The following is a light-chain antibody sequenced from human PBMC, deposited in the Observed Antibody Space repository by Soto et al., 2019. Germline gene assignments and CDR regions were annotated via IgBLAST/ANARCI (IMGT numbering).Light chain of an antibody. CDR3: QQYNTWLWT. J-gene: IGKJ1*01. CDR2: GAS. Sequence: EVVMTQSPATLSVSPGERVTLSCRASQSINAHLAWYQQKPGQAPRLLIHGASTRATGIPARFSGSGFGTEFILTFSSRQSEDFAVYYCQQYNTWLWTFGQGTKVEIQ. CDR1: QSINAH. V-gene: IGKV3-15*01.